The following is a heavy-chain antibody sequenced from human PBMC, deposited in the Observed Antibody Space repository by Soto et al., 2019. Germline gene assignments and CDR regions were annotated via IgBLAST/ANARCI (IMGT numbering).Heavy chain of an antibody. J-gene: IGHJ6*02. D-gene: IGHD3-10*01. CDR2: ISAYNGNT. CDR1: GYTFTSYG. V-gene: IGHV1-18*01. CDR3: GTVVVRAYYYGMDV. Sequence: GASVKVSCKASGYTFTSYGISWVRQAPGQGLEWMGWISAYNGNTNYAQKLQGRVTMTTDTSTSTAYMELRSLRSDDTAVYYCGTVVVRAYYYGMDVWGQGTTVTVSS.